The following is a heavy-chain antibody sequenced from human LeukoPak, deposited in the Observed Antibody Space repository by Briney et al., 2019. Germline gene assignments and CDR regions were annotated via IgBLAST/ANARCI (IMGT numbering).Heavy chain of an antibody. J-gene: IGHJ3*02. CDR3: ARHDYGDYGGAFDI. V-gene: IGHV4-39*01. CDR1: GGSISSSSCY. Sequence: PSETLSLTCTVSGGSISSSSCYWGWIRQPPGKGLEWIGSIYYSGSTYCNPSLKSRVTISVDTSKNQFSLKLSSVTAADTAVYYCARHDYGDYGGAFDIWGQGTMVTVSS. D-gene: IGHD4-17*01. CDR2: IYYSGST.